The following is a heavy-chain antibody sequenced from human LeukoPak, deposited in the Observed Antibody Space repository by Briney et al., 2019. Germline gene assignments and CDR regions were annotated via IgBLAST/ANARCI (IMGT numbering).Heavy chain of an antibody. CDR3: ARFRGWNSRVFDY. J-gene: IGHJ4*02. D-gene: IGHD1-7*01. CDR2: INPNSGGT. V-gene: IGHV1-2*02. CDR1: GYTFTGYY. Sequence: GASVKVSCKAAGYTFTGYYMHWVRQAPGQGLEWMGLINPNSGGTNYAQKFQGRVTMTRDTSISTAYMELSRLRSDDTAVYYCARFRGWNSRVFDYWGQGTLVTVSS.